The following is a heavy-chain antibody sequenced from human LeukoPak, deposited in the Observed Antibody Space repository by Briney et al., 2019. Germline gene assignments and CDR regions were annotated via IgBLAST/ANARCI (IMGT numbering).Heavy chain of an antibody. J-gene: IGHJ3*02. CDR1: GFTFSSYA. CDR3: YLDSSGYYLIPRGAFDI. V-gene: IGHV3-23*01. D-gene: IGHD3-22*01. Sequence: PGGSLRLSCAASGFTFSSYAMSWVRQAPGKGLEWVSAISGSGGSTYYADSVKGRFTISRDNSKNTLYLQTNSLRAEDTAVYYCYLDSSGYYLIPRGAFDIWGQGTMVTVSS. CDR2: ISGSGGST.